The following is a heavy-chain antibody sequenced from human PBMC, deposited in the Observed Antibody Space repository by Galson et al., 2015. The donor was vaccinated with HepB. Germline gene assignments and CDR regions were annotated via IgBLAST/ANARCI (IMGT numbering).Heavy chain of an antibody. CDR3: ARCGGDCYPGGYFDY. V-gene: IGHV3-23*01. CDR1: GFTFSSYA. J-gene: IGHJ4*02. Sequence: SLRLSCAASGFTFSSYAMSWVRQAPGKGLEWVSAISGSGGSTYYADSVKGRFTISRDNSKNTLYLQMNSLRAEDTAVYYCARCGGDCYPGGYFDYWGQGTLVTVSS. D-gene: IGHD2-21*02. CDR2: ISGSGGST.